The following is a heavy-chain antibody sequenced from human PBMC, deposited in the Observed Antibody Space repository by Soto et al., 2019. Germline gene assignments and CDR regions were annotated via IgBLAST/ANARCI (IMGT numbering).Heavy chain of an antibody. Sequence: ASVKVSCKASGYTFTSYGMHWVRQAPGQRLEWIGWINAGNGNTKYSQKFQGRVTITRDTSASTAYMELSSLRSEDTAVYYCARGLGGARTYFDYWDQGTLVTVSS. J-gene: IGHJ4*02. CDR3: ARGLGGARTYFDY. D-gene: IGHD3-10*01. CDR1: GYTFTSYG. V-gene: IGHV1-3*01. CDR2: INAGNGNT.